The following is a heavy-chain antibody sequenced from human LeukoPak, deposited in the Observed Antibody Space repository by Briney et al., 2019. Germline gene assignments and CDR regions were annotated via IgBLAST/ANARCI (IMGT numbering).Heavy chain of an antibody. J-gene: IGHJ4*02. CDR1: GGSISSYY. CDR2: IYYSGST. Sequence: SETLSLTCTVSGGSISSYYWSWIRQPPGKGLEWIGSIYYSGSTNYNPSLKSRVTISVDTSKNQFSLKLSSVTAADTAVYYCARADGVWFGEWGQGTLVTVSS. V-gene: IGHV4-59*01. CDR3: ARADGVWFGE. D-gene: IGHD3-10*01.